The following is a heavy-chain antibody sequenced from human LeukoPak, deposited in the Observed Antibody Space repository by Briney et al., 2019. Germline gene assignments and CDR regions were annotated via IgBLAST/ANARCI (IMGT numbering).Heavy chain of an antibody. Sequence: SETLSLTCTVSGGSISSSSYYWGWIRQPPGKGLEWIGSIYYSGSTYYNPSLKSRVTISVDTSKNQFSLKLSSVTAADTAVYYCARRMGGSYYAWGQGTLVTVSS. CDR2: IYYSGST. CDR3: ARRMGGSYYA. V-gene: IGHV4-39*01. CDR1: GGSISSSSYY. D-gene: IGHD1-26*01. J-gene: IGHJ4*02.